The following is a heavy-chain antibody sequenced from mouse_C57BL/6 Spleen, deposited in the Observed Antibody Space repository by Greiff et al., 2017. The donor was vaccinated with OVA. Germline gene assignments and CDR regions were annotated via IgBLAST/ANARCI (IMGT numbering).Heavy chain of an antibody. CDR1: GYAFSSYW. J-gene: IGHJ2*01. V-gene: IGHV1-80*01. Sequence: QVQLQQSGAELVKPGASVKISCKASGYAFSSYWMNWVKQRPGKGLEWIGQIYPGDGDTNYNGKFKGKATLTADKSSSTAYMQLSSLTSEDSAVYFCAREGAIYYGNYFLDWGQGTTLTVSS. D-gene: IGHD2-1*01. CDR2: IYPGDGDT. CDR3: AREGAIYYGNYFLD.